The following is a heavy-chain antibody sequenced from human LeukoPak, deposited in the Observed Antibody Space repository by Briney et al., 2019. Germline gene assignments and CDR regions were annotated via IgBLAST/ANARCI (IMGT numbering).Heavy chain of an antibody. CDR1: GYTFTSYY. Sequence: GASVKVSCKASGYTFTSYYMHWVRQAPGQGLEWMAIINPSGGSTTYAQKFQGRVTMTRDTSTSTVYMELSSLRSEDTAVYYCARATAAGRRVDYWGQEPWSPSPQ. CDR3: ARATAAGRRVDY. J-gene: IGHJ4*01. V-gene: IGHV1-46*01. CDR2: INPSGGST. D-gene: IGHD6-13*01.